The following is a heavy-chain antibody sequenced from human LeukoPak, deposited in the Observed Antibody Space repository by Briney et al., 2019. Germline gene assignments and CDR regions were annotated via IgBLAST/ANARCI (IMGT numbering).Heavy chain of an antibody. J-gene: IGHJ4*02. D-gene: IGHD2-2*01. CDR3: SRSYHSTSWYYFDL. Sequence: ASVKVSCKASGYTFTGFGIAWVRQAPGQGPEWMGWISIGDGNTHYGQKFQDRVSMTRDIGSNTAFLELRSLRSDDTAVYFCSRSYHSTSWYYFDLWGQGTLVTVSS. V-gene: IGHV1-18*01. CDR1: GYTFTGFG. CDR2: ISIGDGNT.